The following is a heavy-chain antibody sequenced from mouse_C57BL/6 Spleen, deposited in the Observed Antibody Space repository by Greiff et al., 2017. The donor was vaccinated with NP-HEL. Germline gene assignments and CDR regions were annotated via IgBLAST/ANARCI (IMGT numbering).Heavy chain of an antibody. V-gene: IGHV1-59*01. CDR2: IDPSDSYT. CDR1: GYTFTSYW. Sequence: QVQLQQPGAELVRPGTSVKLSCKASGYTFTSYWMHWVKQRPGQGLEWIGVIDPSDSYTNYNQKFKGKATLTVDTSSSTAYMQLSSLTSEDSAVYYCARSGTTVGGYFDVWGTGTTVTVSS. J-gene: IGHJ1*03. D-gene: IGHD1-1*01. CDR3: ARSGTTVGGYFDV.